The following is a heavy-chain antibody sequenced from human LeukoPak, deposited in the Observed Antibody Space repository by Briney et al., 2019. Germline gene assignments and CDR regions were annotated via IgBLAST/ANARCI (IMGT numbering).Heavy chain of an antibody. CDR3: ARGDYYYDSSGYFFDY. Sequence: GGSLRLSCAASDFSFITYAMSWVRQAPGKGLEWVANIKQDGSEKYYVDSVKGRFTISRDNAKNSLYLQMNSLRAEDTAVYYCARGDYYYDSSGYFFDYWGQGTLVTVSS. CDR1: DFSFITYA. CDR2: IKQDGSEK. V-gene: IGHV3-7*01. D-gene: IGHD3-22*01. J-gene: IGHJ4*02.